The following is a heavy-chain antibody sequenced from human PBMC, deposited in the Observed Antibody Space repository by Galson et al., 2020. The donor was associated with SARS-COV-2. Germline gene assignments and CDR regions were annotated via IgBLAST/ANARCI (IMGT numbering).Heavy chain of an antibody. V-gene: IGHV2-5*01. D-gene: IGHD3-10*01. Sequence: SGPTLVKPTQTLTLTCTFSGFSLSPSGMGVGWIRQPPGKALEWLALIYWNENKRYSPSLKSRLTITKDTSKNQVVLTMTNMDPVDTATDYCAHVGGDINMGRGVILVHNWFDPGGQGALVTVAS. CDR1: GFSLSPSGMG. CDR2: IYWNENK. CDR3: AHVGGDINMGRGVILVHNWFDP. J-gene: IGHJ5*02.